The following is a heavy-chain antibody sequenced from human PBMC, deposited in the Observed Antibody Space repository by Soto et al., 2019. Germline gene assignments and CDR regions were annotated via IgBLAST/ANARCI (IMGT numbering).Heavy chain of an antibody. D-gene: IGHD3-3*01. Sequence: GGSLRLSCAASGFTFNSYAMSWVRQAPGKGLEWVSAISGSGGGTYYADSVKGRFTISRDNSKNTLYLQMNSLRAEDTAVYYCARVPGMGYDFWSGYYDYWGQGTLVTVSS. CDR1: GFTFNSYA. CDR3: ARVPGMGYDFWSGYYDY. J-gene: IGHJ4*02. V-gene: IGHV3-23*01. CDR2: ISGSGGGT.